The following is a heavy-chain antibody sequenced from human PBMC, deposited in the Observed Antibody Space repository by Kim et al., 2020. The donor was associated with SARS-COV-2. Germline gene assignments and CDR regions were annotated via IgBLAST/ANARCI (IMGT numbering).Heavy chain of an antibody. Sequence: ASVKVSCKASGYTFTSYDINWVRQATGQGLEWMGWMNPNSGNTGYAQKFQGRVTMTRNTSISTAYMELSSLRSEDTAVYYCAREGGGDIVVVVAATLGYWGQGTLVTVSS. D-gene: IGHD2-15*01. J-gene: IGHJ4*02. CDR2: MNPNSGNT. CDR3: AREGGGDIVVVVAATLGY. V-gene: IGHV1-8*01. CDR1: GYTFTSYD.